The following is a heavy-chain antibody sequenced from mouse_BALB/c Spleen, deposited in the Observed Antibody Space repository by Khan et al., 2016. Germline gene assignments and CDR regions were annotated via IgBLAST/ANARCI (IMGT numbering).Heavy chain of an antibody. Sequence: QFQLVQSGPELKKPGEIVKISCKASGYTFTNYGMNWVKQAPGKGLKWMGWINTYTGEPTYADDFKGRFAFSLETSANTAYLQIDNLKNEDTDTYFCARWLLNDWYFDVWGAGTTVTVSS. CDR2: INTYTGEP. D-gene: IGHD2-3*01. CDR3: ARWLLNDWYFDV. CDR1: GYTFTNYG. V-gene: IGHV9-3-1*01. J-gene: IGHJ1*01.